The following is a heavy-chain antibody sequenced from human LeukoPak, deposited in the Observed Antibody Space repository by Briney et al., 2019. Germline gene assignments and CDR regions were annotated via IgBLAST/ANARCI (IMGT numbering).Heavy chain of an antibody. V-gene: IGHV3-23*01. Sequence: GGTLRLSCAASGFTFSSYGMSWVRQAPGKGLEWVSAISGSGGSTYYADSVKGRFTISRDNSKNTLYLQMNSLRAEDTAVYYCAKAGRGYSSGWYGYWGQGTLVTVSS. CDR2: ISGSGGST. CDR1: GFTFSSYG. CDR3: AKAGRGYSSGWYGY. D-gene: IGHD6-19*01. J-gene: IGHJ4*02.